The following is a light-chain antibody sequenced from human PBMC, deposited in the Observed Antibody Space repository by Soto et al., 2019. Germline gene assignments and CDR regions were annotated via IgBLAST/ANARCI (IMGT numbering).Light chain of an antibody. J-gene: IGLJ1*01. CDR2: DVS. V-gene: IGLV2-14*01. CDR3: SSYASSSTPLYV. CDR1: SSDVGAYNY. Sequence: ALTQPASVSGSPGQSITISCAGTSSDVGAYNYVSWYQQHPGKAPKLLIYDVSNRPSGVSNRFSGSKSGNTASLTISGLQAEDEVDYYCSSYASSSTPLYVFGTGT.